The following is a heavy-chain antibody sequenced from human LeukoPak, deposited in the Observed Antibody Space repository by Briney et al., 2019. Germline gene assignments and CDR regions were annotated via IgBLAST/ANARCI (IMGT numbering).Heavy chain of an antibody. CDR3: ARGVLDDVRDYPDAFVI. CDR2: ISSRSNYI. Sequence: GGSLRLSCAASGFTFSSYGMIWVRQAPGKGLEWVSSISSRSNYIYYADSVKGRFTISRDNAKNSLYLQMHSLRAEDTAVYYCARGVLDDVRDYPDAFVIWGQGTMVTVSS. D-gene: IGHD4-17*01. J-gene: IGHJ3*02. CDR1: GFTFSSYG. V-gene: IGHV3-21*06.